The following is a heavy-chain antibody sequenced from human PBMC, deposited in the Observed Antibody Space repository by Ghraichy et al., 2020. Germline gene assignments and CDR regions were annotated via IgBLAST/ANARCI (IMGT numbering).Heavy chain of an antibody. CDR1: GFTFSSYA. J-gene: IGHJ4*02. D-gene: IGHD3-10*01. CDR2: VSGSGGST. CDR3: AKDARRGGSGSLDY. Sequence: GGSLRLSCAASGFTFSSYAMSWVRQAPGKGLEWVSAVSGSGGSTYYADSVKGRFTSSRDNSKNTLYLQMNSLRAEDTAVYYCAKDARRGGSGSLDYWGQGTLVTVSS. V-gene: IGHV3-23*01.